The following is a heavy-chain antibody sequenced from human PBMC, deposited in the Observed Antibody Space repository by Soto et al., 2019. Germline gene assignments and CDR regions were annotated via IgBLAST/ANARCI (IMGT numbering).Heavy chain of an antibody. J-gene: IGHJ6*02. CDR1: GISLTNSGVG. D-gene: IGHD3-9*01. V-gene: IGHV2-5*02. CDR2: IYWDDAK. Sequence: QITLTESGPTLVKPTQTLTLTCTFSGISLTNSGVGVSWIRQPPGKALEWLAVIYWDDAKHFSPSQKSRLTITMDTSKNQVVLTMTSMDSVDTATYFCAQMDFDLYGMDVWGQGTTVSVSS. CDR3: AQMDFDLYGMDV.